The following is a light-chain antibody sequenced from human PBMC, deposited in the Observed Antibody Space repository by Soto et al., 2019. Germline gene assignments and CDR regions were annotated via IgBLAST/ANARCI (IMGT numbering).Light chain of an antibody. CDR2: DVS. Sequence: QSVLTQPASVSGSPGQSITISCTETSSDVAEYKYVSWYQQHPGRAPKLIIYDVSNRPSGVSNRFSGSKSGSTVSLTISGLQAEGEADSYCSAYTTSIALYVFGAGTKVTVL. CDR3: SAYTTSIALYV. V-gene: IGLV2-14*03. CDR1: SSDVAEYKY. J-gene: IGLJ1*01.